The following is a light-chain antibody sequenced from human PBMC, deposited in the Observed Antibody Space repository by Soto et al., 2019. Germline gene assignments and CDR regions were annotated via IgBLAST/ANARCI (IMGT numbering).Light chain of an antibody. Sequence: QSALTQPASVSGSPGQSITISCTGTNSDVGGYDYVSWYQQHPGKAPKLMIYDVSDRPSGVSNRFSGSKSGSTASLTISGLQAEDEADYHCSSYSAYSPYVFGTGTKLTVL. V-gene: IGLV2-14*01. CDR1: NSDVGGYDY. CDR2: DVS. J-gene: IGLJ1*01. CDR3: SSYSAYSPYV.